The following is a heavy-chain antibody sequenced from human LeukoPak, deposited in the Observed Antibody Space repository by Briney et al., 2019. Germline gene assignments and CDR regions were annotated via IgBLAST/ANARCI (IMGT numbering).Heavy chain of an antibody. D-gene: IGHD1-26*01. Sequence: GGSLRLSCAASGFTFSSYFMNWVRQAPGKGLEWVANIKQDGGEKYYVDSVKGRFTISRDNAKNSLYLQMNSLRADDTAVYYCTRSGRGGAFDIWGQGTMVTVSS. V-gene: IGHV3-7*01. CDR2: IKQDGGEK. J-gene: IGHJ3*02. CDR1: GFTFSSYF. CDR3: TRSGRGGAFDI.